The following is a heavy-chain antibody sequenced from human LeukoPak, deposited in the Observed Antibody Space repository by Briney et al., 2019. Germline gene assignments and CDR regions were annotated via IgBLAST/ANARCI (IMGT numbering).Heavy chain of an antibody. CDR3: ASRKQGNDY. D-gene: IGHD7-27*01. CDR2: IYYTGST. V-gene: IGHV4-39*07. CDR1: GVSISTSNSY. J-gene: IGHJ4*02. Sequence: SETLSLTCTVSGVSISTSNSYWGWIRQPPGKGLEWIGSIYYTGSTYYNPSLKSRVTISIDTAANLFSLKLNSVTAADTAVYYCASRKQGNDYWGQGTLVTVSS.